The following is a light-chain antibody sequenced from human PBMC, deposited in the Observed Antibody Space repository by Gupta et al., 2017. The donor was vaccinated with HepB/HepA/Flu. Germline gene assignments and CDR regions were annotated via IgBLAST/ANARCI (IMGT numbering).Light chain of an antibody. CDR2: NNN. Sequence: QSVLTQPTSASGTPGQRVTISCSGSSSNIGSNTVNWYRQLPGTAPKLLIYNNNQRPSGVPDRFSGSKSGTSASLAISGLQSEDEADYYCATWDDSPWSGVFGGGTKLTVL. CDR1: SSNIGSNT. CDR3: ATWDDSPWSGV. J-gene: IGLJ2*01. V-gene: IGLV1-44*01.